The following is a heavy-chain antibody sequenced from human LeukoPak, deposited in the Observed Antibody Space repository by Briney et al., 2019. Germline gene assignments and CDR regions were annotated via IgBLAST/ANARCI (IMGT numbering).Heavy chain of an antibody. J-gene: IGHJ4*02. V-gene: IGHV3-30-3*01. CDR1: GFTFSSYA. CDR2: ISYDGNHK. CDR3: ARDGPQIVPAVPSGY. D-gene: IGHD2-2*01. Sequence: GGSLRFSCAASGFTFSSYAMHWVRQAPGRGLEWVAVISYDGNHKYYADSVKGRFTISRDNSKNTLYLQMNSLRAEDTAVYYCARDGPQIVPAVPSGYWGQGTLVTVSS.